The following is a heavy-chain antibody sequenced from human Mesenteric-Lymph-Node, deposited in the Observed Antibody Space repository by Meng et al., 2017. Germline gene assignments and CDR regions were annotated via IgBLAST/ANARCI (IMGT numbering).Heavy chain of an antibody. Sequence: GHLQEPGPGLVKPSQTLPLTCTVSGGSVSSGGYYWTWIRQPPGKGLEWFGHIYYSGSTFYNPSLKRRVIISIDTSKNQFSLNLRSVTAADTAVYYCARVSSGWDYFDYWGQGTLVTVSS. V-gene: IGHV4-31*03. CDR2: IYYSGST. CDR1: GGSVSSGGYY. D-gene: IGHD6-19*01. CDR3: ARVSSGWDYFDY. J-gene: IGHJ4*02.